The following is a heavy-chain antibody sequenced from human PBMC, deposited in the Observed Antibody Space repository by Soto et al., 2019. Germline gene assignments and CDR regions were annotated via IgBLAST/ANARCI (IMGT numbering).Heavy chain of an antibody. D-gene: IGHD6-19*01. CDR1: GYTVTELS. Sequence: QVQLVQSGAEVKKAGASVKVSCKVSGYTVTELSMHWVRQAPGKGLEWMGGFDPEDGETFYDQKFQGRLTMIEDTSTETAYMELSSLTSEDTAVYYCATSRQWLEYYYALHVWGQGTTVTVSS. CDR2: FDPEDGET. CDR3: ATSRQWLEYYYALHV. V-gene: IGHV1-24*01. J-gene: IGHJ6*02.